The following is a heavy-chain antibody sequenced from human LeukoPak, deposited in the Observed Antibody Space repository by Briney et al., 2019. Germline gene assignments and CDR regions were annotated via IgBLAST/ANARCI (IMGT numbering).Heavy chain of an antibody. Sequence: SETLSLTCTVSGYSISSGYYWGWIRQPPGQRLEWIGSLYHSGSTYYNPSLKSRVTISIDTSKNQFSLNLTSVTAADTAVYYCARDGRRGGYYLDYWGQGSLVTVSS. J-gene: IGHJ4*02. CDR3: ARDGRRGGYYLDY. V-gene: IGHV4-38-2*02. CDR1: GYSISSGYY. D-gene: IGHD3-3*01. CDR2: LYHSGST.